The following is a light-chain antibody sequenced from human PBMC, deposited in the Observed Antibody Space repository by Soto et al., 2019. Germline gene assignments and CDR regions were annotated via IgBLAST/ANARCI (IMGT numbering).Light chain of an antibody. CDR2: AAS. Sequence: EIVLTQSPGTLSLSPGERAALSCRASQSVRSDSLAWYQQKPGQAPTLLIYAASYRATGIPDRFTGSGSGTDFTLTISSLEPEDSAVYYCQQYSTTPRTFGQGTKVKIK. CDR3: QQYSTTPRT. CDR1: QSVRSDS. V-gene: IGKV3-20*01. J-gene: IGKJ1*01.